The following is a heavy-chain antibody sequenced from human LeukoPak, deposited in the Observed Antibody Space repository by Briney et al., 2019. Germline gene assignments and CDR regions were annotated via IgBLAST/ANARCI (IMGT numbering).Heavy chain of an antibody. CDR1: GFTVSSNY. CDR3: ASGGSYLDDAFDI. Sequence: GGSLRLSCAASGFTVSSNYMTWVRQAPGKGLEWVSVIYSGGNTYYADSVKGRFTISRDKSKNTLYLHMNSLRAADTAVYYCASGGSYLDDAFDIWGQGTMVTVSS. J-gene: IGHJ3*02. CDR2: IYSGGNT. D-gene: IGHD1-26*01. V-gene: IGHV3-66*02.